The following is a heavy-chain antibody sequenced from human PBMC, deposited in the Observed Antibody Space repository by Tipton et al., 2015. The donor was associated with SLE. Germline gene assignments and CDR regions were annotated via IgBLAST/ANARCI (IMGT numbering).Heavy chain of an antibody. CDR2: IYYSGST. V-gene: IGHV4-59*01. CDR3: ARDRGGSYSDAFDI. J-gene: IGHJ3*02. D-gene: IGHD1-26*01. CDR1: GGSISSYY. Sequence: TLSLTCTVSGGSISSYYWSWIRQPPGKGLEWIGYIYYSGSTNYNPSPKSRVTISVDTSKNQFSLKLSPVTAADTAVYYCARDRGGSYSDAFDIWGQGTMVTVSS.